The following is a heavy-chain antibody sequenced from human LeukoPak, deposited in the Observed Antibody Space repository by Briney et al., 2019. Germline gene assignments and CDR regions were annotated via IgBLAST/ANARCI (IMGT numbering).Heavy chain of an antibody. Sequence: GGSLRLSCEASGFTFGSYAMYWVRRAPGKGLEWIAGIFGSGGSPHYADSVKGRFTISRDNSKNTVYLEINSLRAEDTAVYYCGKTTAGYSSGQKPAWPVDYWGQGTLVNVSS. D-gene: IGHD5-18*01. CDR1: GFTFGSYA. CDR2: IFGSGGSP. J-gene: IGHJ4*02. CDR3: GKTTAGYSSGQKPAWPVDY. V-gene: IGHV3-23*01.